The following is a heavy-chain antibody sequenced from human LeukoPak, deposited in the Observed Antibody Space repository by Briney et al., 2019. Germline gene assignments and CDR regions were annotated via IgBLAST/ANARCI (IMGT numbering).Heavy chain of an antibody. CDR3: ASLKFNYYDSSGLFDY. V-gene: IGHV3-30*03. CDR1: GFTFSSYG. J-gene: IGHJ4*02. D-gene: IGHD3-22*01. CDR2: KSYDGSNK. Sequence: GGSLRLSCAASGFTFSSYGMYWVRQAPGKGLEWVAVKSYDGSNKYYADSVKGRFTISRDNSKNTLYLQMNSLRAEDTAVYYCASLKFNYYDSSGLFDYWGQGTLVTVSS.